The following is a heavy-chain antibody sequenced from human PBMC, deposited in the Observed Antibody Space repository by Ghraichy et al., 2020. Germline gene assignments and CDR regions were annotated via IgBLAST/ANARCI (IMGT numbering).Heavy chain of an antibody. D-gene: IGHD4-11*01. CDR2: ISNDGSRQ. Sequence: LSLTCGASGFTFSCCGMHWVRQAPGKGLEWVALISNDGSRQFYADSVKGRFTISRDNSKNTLYLQMNSLRAEDTAVYYCVVTTSGNNPPDYWGQGTLVTVSS. V-gene: IGHV3-30*03. CDR3: VVTTSGNNPPDY. J-gene: IGHJ4*02. CDR1: GFTFSCCG.